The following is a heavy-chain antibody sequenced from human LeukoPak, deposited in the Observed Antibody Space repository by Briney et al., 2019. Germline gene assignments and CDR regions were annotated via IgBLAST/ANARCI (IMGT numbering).Heavy chain of an antibody. V-gene: IGHV3-23*01. CDR1: GFTFSDSA. CDR2: ISHSGANT. J-gene: IGHJ4*02. CDR3: AKVQHVGHDMTFDY. D-gene: IGHD3-9*01. Sequence: GGSLRLSCAASGFTFSDSAMDWVRQAPGKGLEWVSLISHSGANTFYADSVKGRFSVSRDNSKNTLFLEMNSLRAEDTAMYHCAKVQHVGHDMTFDYWGQGTLVTVSS.